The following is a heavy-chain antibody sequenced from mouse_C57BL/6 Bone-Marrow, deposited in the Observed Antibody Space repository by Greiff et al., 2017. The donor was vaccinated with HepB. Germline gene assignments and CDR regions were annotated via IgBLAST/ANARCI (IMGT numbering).Heavy chain of an antibody. CDR2: IGPGSGST. J-gene: IGHJ1*03. CDR3: ARFPYYYGSSYGHWYFDV. CDR1: GYTFTDYY. V-gene: IGHV1-77*01. D-gene: IGHD1-1*01. Sequence: QVQLKQSGAELVKPGASVKISCKASGYTFTDYYINWVKQRPGQGLEWIGKIGPGSGSTYYNEKFKGKATLTADKSSSTAYMQLSSLTSEDSAVYFCARFPYYYGSSYGHWYFDVWGTGTTVTVSS.